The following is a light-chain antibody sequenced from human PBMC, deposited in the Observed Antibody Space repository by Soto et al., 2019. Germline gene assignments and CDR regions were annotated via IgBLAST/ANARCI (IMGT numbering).Light chain of an antibody. CDR1: QSVSSN. CDR3: QQYNNWHLTT. Sequence: EIVMTQSPATLSVSPGERATLSCRASQSVSSNLAWYQQKPGQAPRLLIYGASTRATGIPARFSGSGSGTEFTLTISSLQSEDFAAYYCQQYNNWHLTTFGGGTKVEIK. J-gene: IGKJ4*01. CDR2: GAS. V-gene: IGKV3D-15*01.